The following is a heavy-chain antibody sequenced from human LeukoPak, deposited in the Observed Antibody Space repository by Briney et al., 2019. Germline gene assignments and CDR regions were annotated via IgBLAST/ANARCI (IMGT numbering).Heavy chain of an antibody. CDR1: GFTVSSNY. J-gene: IGHJ5*02. D-gene: IGHD2-2*01. V-gene: IGHV3-53*01. Sequence: GGSLRLSCAASGFTVSSNYMSWVRQAPGKGLEWVSVIYSGGSTYYADSVKGRFTISRDNSKNTLYLQMNSLRAEDTAVYYCARSYALRGWFDPWGQGTLVTVSS. CDR2: IYSGGST. CDR3: ARSYALRGWFDP.